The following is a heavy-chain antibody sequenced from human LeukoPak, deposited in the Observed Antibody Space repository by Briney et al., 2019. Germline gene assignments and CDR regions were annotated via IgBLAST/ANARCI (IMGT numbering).Heavy chain of an antibody. CDR2: IWYDGSNK. J-gene: IGHJ3*02. CDR1: GFTFSSYG. Sequence: PGRSLRLSCAASGFTFSSYGMHWVRQAPGKGREGVGVIWYDGSNKYYADSVKRRFTISKDNYKHTLFLQMTSTRAEDTAVYYCAKIQQKQVRGDFEIWGTGTIVTASS. CDR3: AKIQQKQVRGDFEI. V-gene: IGHV3-33*06. D-gene: IGHD4-17*01.